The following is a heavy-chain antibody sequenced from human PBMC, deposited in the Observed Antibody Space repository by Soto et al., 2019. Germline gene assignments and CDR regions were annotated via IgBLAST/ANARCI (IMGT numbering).Heavy chain of an antibody. CDR1: GGSISSSS. Sequence: QVQLQESGPGLVRPSETLSLTCTVSGGSISSSSWNWIRQAPGKRLEWIGCIFYTGSTNFNPSLECRVAMSLDTSKNQFSLRLSSVTAADTAVYYCARRVQANGVITRDNWLAPWGQGTRVTVSS. V-gene: IGHV4-59*08. CDR3: ARRVQANGVITRDNWLAP. J-gene: IGHJ5*02. CDR2: IFYTGST. D-gene: IGHD3-10*01.